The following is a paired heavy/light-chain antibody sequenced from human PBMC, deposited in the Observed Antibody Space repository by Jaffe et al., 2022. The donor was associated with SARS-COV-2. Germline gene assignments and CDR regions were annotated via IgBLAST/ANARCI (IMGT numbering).Light chain of an antibody. CDR2: VVS. V-gene: IGLV2-11*01. CDR3: CSYAGTYYV. Sequence: QSALTQPRSVSGSPGQSVTISCTGTSSDVGGYNYVSWYQQHPGKTPKLMIYVVSQRPSGVPDRFSGSKSGNTASLTISGLQAEDEADYYCCSYAGTYYVFGTGTKVTVL. CDR1: SSDVGGYNY. J-gene: IGLJ1*01.
Heavy chain of an antibody. CDR1: GDSVSSSNW. J-gene: IGHJ4*02. V-gene: IGHV4-4*02. Sequence: QVQLQESGPGLVKPSGTLSLTCAVSGDSVSSSNWWTWVRQPPGEGLEWIGEIHHSGSTKYNPSLKSRVTISVDKSKNQFSLKLSFVTAADTAVYYCARNGVWHFGDYWGQGTLVTVSS. CDR2: IHHSGST. CDR3: ARNGVWHFGDY. D-gene: IGHD2-8*01.